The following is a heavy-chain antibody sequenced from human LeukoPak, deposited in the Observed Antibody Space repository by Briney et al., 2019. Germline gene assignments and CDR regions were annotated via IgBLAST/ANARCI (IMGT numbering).Heavy chain of an antibody. CDR1: GFTFDDYG. V-gene: IGHV3-20*04. CDR3: VRDGLAAATLHWCFDL. D-gene: IGHD2-15*01. J-gene: IGHJ2*01. CDR2: INWNGGST. Sequence: GGSLRLSCAASGFTFDDYGMNWVRQAPGKGLEWVSGINWNGGSTGYADSVKGRFTISRDNAKNSLYLQMNSLRAEDTAVYYCVRDGLAAATLHWCFDLWGRGTLVTVSS.